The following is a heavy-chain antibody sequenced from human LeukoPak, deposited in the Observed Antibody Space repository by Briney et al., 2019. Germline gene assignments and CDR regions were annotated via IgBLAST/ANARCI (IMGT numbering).Heavy chain of an antibody. CDR2: IHTSGST. Sequence: SETLSLTCTVSDYSLSRDYYWGWIRQAPGKGLEWIGYIHTSGSTNYNPSLKSRVTTSVDTSKNQFALKLSSVTAADTAVYYCARQAYYSGSGSWTGFDYWGQGTLVTVSS. V-gene: IGHV4-4*09. CDR1: DYSLSRDYY. D-gene: IGHD3-10*01. CDR3: ARQAYYSGSGSWTGFDY. J-gene: IGHJ4*02.